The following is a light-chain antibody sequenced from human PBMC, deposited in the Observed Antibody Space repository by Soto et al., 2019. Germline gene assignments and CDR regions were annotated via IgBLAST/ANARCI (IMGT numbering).Light chain of an antibody. Sequence: QSVLTQPPSASGTPGQRVTISCSGSSSNIVSNTVNWYQHLPGAAPKLLMYAYSQRPSGIPDRFSGSKSGASASLAISGLQSEYEADYYCAAWDDSLNGYVFGTGTKLTVL. V-gene: IGLV1-44*01. CDR3: AAWDDSLNGYV. CDR2: AYS. J-gene: IGLJ1*01. CDR1: SSNIVSNT.